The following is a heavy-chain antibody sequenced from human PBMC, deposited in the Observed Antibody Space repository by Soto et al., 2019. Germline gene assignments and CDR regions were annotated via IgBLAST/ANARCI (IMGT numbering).Heavy chain of an antibody. Sequence: EVQVLESGGGLVQRGGSLRLSCAASGFTFTNYAMTWVRQAPGKGLEWVSAISATGNTIYYADAGRGRFTISRDNSKKIVYLQMDSLRAEDTVVYYCVKDVEKQWRPDSWGQGTMV. CDR2: ISATGNTI. V-gene: IGHV3-23*01. D-gene: IGHD6-19*01. CDR1: GFTFTNYA. J-gene: IGHJ4*02. CDR3: VKDVEKQWRPDS.